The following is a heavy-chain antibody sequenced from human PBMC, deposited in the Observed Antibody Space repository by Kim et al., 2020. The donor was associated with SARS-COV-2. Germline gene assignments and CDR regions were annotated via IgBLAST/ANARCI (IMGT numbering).Heavy chain of an antibody. Sequence: ASVKVSCKASGYTFTGYYMHWVRQAPGQGLEWMGWINPNSGGTNYAQKFQGWVTMTRDTSISTAYMELSRLRSDDTAVYYCARERGGKQLWLEYYYGMDVWGQGTTVTVSS. CDR2: INPNSGGT. J-gene: IGHJ6*02. CDR1: GYTFTGYY. V-gene: IGHV1-2*04. D-gene: IGHD5-18*01. CDR3: ARERGGKQLWLEYYYGMDV.